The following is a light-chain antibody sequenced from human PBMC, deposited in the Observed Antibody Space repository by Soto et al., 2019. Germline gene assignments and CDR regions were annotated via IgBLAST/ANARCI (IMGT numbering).Light chain of an antibody. CDR2: GAT. J-gene: IGKJ1*01. CDR3: QQYGTASWT. V-gene: IGKV3-20*01. CDR1: QSVNNKY. Sequence: EIVLTQSPGTLSSSPGERATISCRASQSVNNKYLAWYQQKVGQPPRLLIYGATNRARGIPTRIGGSASGTNFFLTASRLEPEDYSAYHCQQYGTASWTFGQGTKVE.